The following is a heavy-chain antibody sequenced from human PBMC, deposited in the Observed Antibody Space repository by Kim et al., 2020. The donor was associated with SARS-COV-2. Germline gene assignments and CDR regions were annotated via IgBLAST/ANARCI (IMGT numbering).Heavy chain of an antibody. CDR3: SRLGERITMVRGAQLDY. V-gene: IGHV3-30-3*01. CDR1: GFTFSSYA. CDR2: ISYDGSNK. J-gene: IGHJ4*01. Sequence: GGSLRLSCAASGFTFSSYAMHWVRQAPGKGLEWVAVISYDGSNKYYADSVKGRFTISRDNSKNTLYLQMNSLRAEDTAVYYCSRLGERITMVRGAQLDY. D-gene: IGHD3-10*01.